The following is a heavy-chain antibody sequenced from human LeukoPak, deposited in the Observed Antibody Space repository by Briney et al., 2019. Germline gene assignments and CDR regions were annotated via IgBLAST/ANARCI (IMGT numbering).Heavy chain of an antibody. D-gene: IGHD3-22*01. CDR1: GFTFSSYG. CDR2: ISYDGSNK. Sequence: GGSLTLSCAASGFTFSSYGMHWVRQAPGKGLEWVAVISYDGSNKYYADSVKGRFTISRDNSKNTLYLQMNSLRAEDTAVYYCAKNYDSSGYYLGWFDPWGQGTLVTVSS. CDR3: AKNYDSSGYYLGWFDP. V-gene: IGHV3-30*18. J-gene: IGHJ5*02.